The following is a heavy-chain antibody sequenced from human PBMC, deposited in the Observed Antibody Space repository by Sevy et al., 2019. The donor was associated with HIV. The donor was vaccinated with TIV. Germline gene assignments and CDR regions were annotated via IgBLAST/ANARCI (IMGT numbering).Heavy chain of an antibody. D-gene: IGHD2-15*01. CDR3: TTDFRRCSGGSCYSEAFDI. V-gene: IGHV3-15*01. J-gene: IGHJ3*02. Sequence: GGSLRLSCAASGFTFSNAWMSWVRQAPGKGLEWVGRIKSKTDGGTTDYAAPVKGRFTISRDNSKNTLYLQMNSLKTEDTAVYYCTTDFRRCSGGSCYSEAFDIWGQGTMVTVSS. CDR2: IKSKTDGGTT. CDR1: GFTFSNAW.